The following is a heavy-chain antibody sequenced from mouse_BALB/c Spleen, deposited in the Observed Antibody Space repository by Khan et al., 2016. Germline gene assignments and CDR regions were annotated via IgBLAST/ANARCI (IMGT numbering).Heavy chain of an antibody. CDR3: SRSPYDYDVGFAY. D-gene: IGHD2-4*01. CDR2: IDPANGNT. Sequence: EVQLQESGAELVKPGASVKLSCTASGFNIKDTYMHWVKQRPEQGLEWIGRIDPANGNTNYDPKFQGKATITADTSSKKAYLPLSSLTSEYTAVYYCSRSPYDYDVGFAYWGQGTLVTVSA. J-gene: IGHJ3*01. CDR1: GFNIKDTY. V-gene: IGHV14-3*02.